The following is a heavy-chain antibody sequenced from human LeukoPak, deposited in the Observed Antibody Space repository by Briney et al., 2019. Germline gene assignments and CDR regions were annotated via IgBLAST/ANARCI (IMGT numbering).Heavy chain of an antibody. CDR1: GGTFSSYA. CDR2: IHPSTGNP. Sequence: GASVKVSCKASGGTFSSYAISWVRQAPGQGLEWMGWIHPSTGNPTYAQGFTGRFVFSLDTSVSTTYLQISSLKAEDTAVYYCARAYQRLGELSLPDYWGQGTLVTVSS. V-gene: IGHV7-4-1*02. J-gene: IGHJ4*02. D-gene: IGHD3-16*02. CDR3: ARAYQRLGELSLPDY.